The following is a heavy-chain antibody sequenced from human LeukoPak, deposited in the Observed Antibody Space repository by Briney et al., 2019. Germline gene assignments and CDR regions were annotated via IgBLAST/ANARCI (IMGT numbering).Heavy chain of an antibody. CDR3: ARGRKGYSYAQYYFDY. V-gene: IGHV3-23*01. J-gene: IGHJ4*02. Sequence: PGGSLRLSCAASGFTFSSYAMSWVRQAPGKGLEWVSAISGSGGSTYYADSVKGRFTISRENSKNTLYLQMNSLRAEDTAVYYCARGRKGYSYAQYYFDYWGQGTLVTVSS. D-gene: IGHD5-18*01. CDR2: ISGSGGST. CDR1: GFTFSSYA.